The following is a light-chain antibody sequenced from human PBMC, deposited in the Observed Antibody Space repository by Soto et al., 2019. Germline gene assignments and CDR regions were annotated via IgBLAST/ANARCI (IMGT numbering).Light chain of an antibody. CDR2: DAS. CDR3: QQRSNWPPAFLT. V-gene: IGKV3-11*01. CDR1: QSVSTY. J-gene: IGKJ4*01. Sequence: EIVLTQSPATLSLSPGERATLSCRASQSVSTYLAWYQQKPGQAPRLLIYDASNRATGIPARFSGSGSGTDFILTISRLAPQDFAVYYCQQRSNWPPAFLTFVGGTKVEIK.